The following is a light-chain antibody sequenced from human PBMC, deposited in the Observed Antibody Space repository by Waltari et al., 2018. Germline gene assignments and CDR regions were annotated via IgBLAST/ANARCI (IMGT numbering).Light chain of an antibody. CDR1: RLDSNY. CDR2: DVT. CDR3: SSWTDSDALKLL. J-gene: IGLJ2*01. Sequence: QSAPTQPASVSGSPGQSITIPCTGTRLDSNYVSWYQQHPGKAPHFTIYDVTDRPSGVYNRFSGSKSGNPASLTISGLQAEDEADYYCSSWTDSDALKLLFGGGTKLTVL. V-gene: IGLV2-14*03.